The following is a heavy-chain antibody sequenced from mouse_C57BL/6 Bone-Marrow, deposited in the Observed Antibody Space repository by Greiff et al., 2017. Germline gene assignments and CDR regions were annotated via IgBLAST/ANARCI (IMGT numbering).Heavy chain of an antibody. V-gene: IGHV1-85*01. J-gene: IGHJ1*03. CDR1: GYTFTSYD. CDR2: IYPRAGST. Sequence: VQLQESGPELVKPGASVKLSCKASGYTFTSYDINWVKQRPGQGLEWIGWIYPRAGSTKYNEKFKGKATVTVDTSSSTAYMELHSLTSEDSAVYFCARDYGSSYWYFDVWGTGTTVTVSS. D-gene: IGHD1-1*01. CDR3: ARDYGSSYWYFDV.